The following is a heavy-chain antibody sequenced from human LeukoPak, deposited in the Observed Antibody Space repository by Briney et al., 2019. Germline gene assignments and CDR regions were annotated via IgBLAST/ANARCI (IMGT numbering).Heavy chain of an antibody. Sequence: PSETLSLTCTVSGGSIGSYYWSWIRQPPGKGLEWIGYIYYSGSTNYNPSLKSRVTISVDTSKNQFSLKLSSVTAADTAVYYCASTPRSGDFWSGYYDWGQGTLVTVSS. D-gene: IGHD3-3*01. J-gene: IGHJ4*02. CDR1: GGSIGSYY. CDR2: IYYSGST. V-gene: IGHV4-59*08. CDR3: ASTPRSGDFWSGYYD.